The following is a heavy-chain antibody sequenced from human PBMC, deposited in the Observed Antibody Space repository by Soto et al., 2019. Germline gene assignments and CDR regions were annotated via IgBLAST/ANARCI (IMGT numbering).Heavy chain of an antibody. D-gene: IGHD3-10*01. CDR3: AKDYLPVSEYYFDY. CDR1: GFTFSSYG. CDR2: ISYDGSNK. J-gene: IGHJ4*02. V-gene: IGHV3-30*18. Sequence: GGSLRLSCAASGFTFSSYGMPWVRQAPGKGLEWVAVISYDGSNKYYADSVKGRFTISRDNSKNTLYLQMNSLRAEDTAVYYCAKDYLPVSEYYFDYWGQGTLVTVSS.